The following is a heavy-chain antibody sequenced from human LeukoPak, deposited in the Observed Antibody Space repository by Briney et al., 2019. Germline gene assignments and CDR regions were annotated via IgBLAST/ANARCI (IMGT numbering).Heavy chain of an antibody. J-gene: IGHJ4*02. V-gene: IGHV4-61*02. CDR1: GGSISSGSYY. Sequence: SQTLSLTCTVSGGSISSGSYYWSWIRQPAGKGLEWIGRIYTSGSTNYNPSLKSRVTISVDTSKNQFSLKLSSVTAADTAVYYCARKDSSSGTEGFDYWGQGTLVTVSS. D-gene: IGHD6-13*01. CDR2: IYTSGST. CDR3: ARKDSSSGTEGFDY.